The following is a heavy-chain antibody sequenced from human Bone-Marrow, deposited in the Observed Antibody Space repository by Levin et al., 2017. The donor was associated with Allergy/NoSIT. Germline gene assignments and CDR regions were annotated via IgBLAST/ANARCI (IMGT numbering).Heavy chain of an antibody. CDR3: ARGTTVSHYNWLDP. D-gene: IGHD4-17*01. CDR1: GGSVHSYY. J-gene: IGHJ5*02. V-gene: IGHV4-59*02. CDR2: IFYSGST. Sequence: NASETLSLICTVSGGSVHSYYWSWIRQPPGKELEWIGNIFYSGSTNYNPSLKSRVTISIDTSKNSFSLRLKSVTAADTAVYYCARGTTVSHYNWLDPWGQGTLVTVSS.